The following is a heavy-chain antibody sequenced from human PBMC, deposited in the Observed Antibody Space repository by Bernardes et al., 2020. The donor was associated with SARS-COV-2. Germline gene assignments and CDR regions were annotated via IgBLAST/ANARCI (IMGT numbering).Heavy chain of an antibody. CDR1: GGSMSSYY. V-gene: IGHV4-59*01. Sequence: SETLSLTCSVSGGSMSSYYWSWIRQPPGKGLEWIGDIYDSGSTKYNPSLKSRVTISVDRSKNQFSLKLSSVTAADTAVYYCARGDGYNRLYYFDYWGQGILVTVSS. CDR2: IYDSGST. CDR3: ARGDGYNRLYYFDY. J-gene: IGHJ4*02. D-gene: IGHD5-12*01.